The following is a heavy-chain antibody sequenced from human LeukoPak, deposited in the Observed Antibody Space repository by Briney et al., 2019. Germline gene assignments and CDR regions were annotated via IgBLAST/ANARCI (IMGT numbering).Heavy chain of an antibody. V-gene: IGHV3-23*01. CDR1: GFTFSSYW. CDR3: ARGGHSSGWYYYYYMDV. J-gene: IGHJ6*03. Sequence: GGSLRLSCAASGFTFSSYWMSWVRQAPGKGLDWVSAISGSGGSTYYADSVKGRFTISRDNSKNTMSLQVNSLRAEDTAVYYCARGGHSSGWYYYYYMDVWGKGTTVTVSS. D-gene: IGHD6-19*01. CDR2: ISGSGGST.